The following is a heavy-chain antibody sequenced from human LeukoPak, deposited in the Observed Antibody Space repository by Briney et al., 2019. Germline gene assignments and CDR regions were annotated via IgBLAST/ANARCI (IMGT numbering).Heavy chain of an antibody. CDR2: IKQDGSEK. CDR1: GFTFSSYW. D-gene: IGHD2-15*01. Sequence: GGSLRLSCAASGFTFSSYWMSWVRQAPGKGLEWVANIKQDGSEKYYVDSVKGRFTISRDNAKNSLYLQMNSLRAEDTAVYYCARGYCSGGSCRIHVFDIWGQGTMVTVSS. V-gene: IGHV3-7*01. J-gene: IGHJ3*02. CDR3: ARGYCSGGSCRIHVFDI.